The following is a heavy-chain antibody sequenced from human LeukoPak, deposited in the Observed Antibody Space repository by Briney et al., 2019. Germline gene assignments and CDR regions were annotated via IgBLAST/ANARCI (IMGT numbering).Heavy chain of an antibody. J-gene: IGHJ5*02. CDR1: GFTFTNNW. D-gene: IGHD2-2*01. V-gene: IGHV3-7*01. CDR2: VNEDGTEK. Sequence: GGSLRLSCATSGFTFTNNWMSWVRQGPGKGPERVATVNEDGTEKYYVDSVKGRFTISRDNGKRSLHVQMNSLRVEDTAVYYCARGVGWFDPWGQGTLVTVSS. CDR3: ARGVGWFDP.